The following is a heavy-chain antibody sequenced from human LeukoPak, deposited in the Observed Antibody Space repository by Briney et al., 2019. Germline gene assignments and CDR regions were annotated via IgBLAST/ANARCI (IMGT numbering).Heavy chain of an antibody. Sequence: ASVKVSCKASGYTFTGYYMHWVRQAPGHGLEWMGWINPNSGGTNYAQKFQGRVTMTSDTSISTAYMELSSQRSDDTAVYYCARATGGGNYNNRAFDIWGQGTMVTVSS. D-gene: IGHD4-11*01. CDR3: ARATGGGNYNNRAFDI. CDR2: INPNSGGT. J-gene: IGHJ3*02. CDR1: GYTFTGYY. V-gene: IGHV1-2*02.